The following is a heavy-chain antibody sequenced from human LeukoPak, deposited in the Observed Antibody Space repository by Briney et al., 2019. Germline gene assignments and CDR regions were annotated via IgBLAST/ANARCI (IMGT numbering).Heavy chain of an antibody. Sequence: GESLKISCRGSGYIFTNYWIAWVRQMPDKGLEWMGIIFPADSDTRYSPSFQGHVTISADKSISTIYLQWSSLKASDTAMYYCARQRRNGGIAASNDAFDIWGQGTMVTVSS. D-gene: IGHD6-13*01. V-gene: IGHV5-51*01. CDR3: ARQRRNGGIAASNDAFDI. J-gene: IGHJ3*02. CDR2: IFPADSDT. CDR1: GYIFTNYW.